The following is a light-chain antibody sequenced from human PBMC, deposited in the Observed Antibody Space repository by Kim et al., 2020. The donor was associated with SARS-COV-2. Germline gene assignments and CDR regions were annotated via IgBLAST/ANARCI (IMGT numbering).Light chain of an antibody. CDR3: QQYDNCSPVT. CDR1: QSVSSN. J-gene: IGKJ4*01. CDR2: GAA. V-gene: IGKV3-15*01. Sequence: SPGERVTLSCRASQSVSSNFPAYQQQPPRAPPLLLNGAASRTTGSPARISSSGSGTAFFLDTSSLQAPDVAVDYCQQYDNCSPVTFGRGTQLDIK.